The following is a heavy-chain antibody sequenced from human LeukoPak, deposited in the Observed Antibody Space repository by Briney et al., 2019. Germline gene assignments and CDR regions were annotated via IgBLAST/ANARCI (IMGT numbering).Heavy chain of an antibody. CDR1: GYTFTSYD. Sequence: ASVNVSCKASGYTFTSYDINWVRQATGQGLEWMGWMNPNSGNTGYAQKFQGRVTITRNTSISTAYMELSSLRSEDTAAYYCARGRRSSRHFDYWGQGTLVTVSS. J-gene: IGHJ4*02. D-gene: IGHD6-13*01. CDR2: MNPNSGNT. V-gene: IGHV1-8*03. CDR3: ARGRRSSRHFDY.